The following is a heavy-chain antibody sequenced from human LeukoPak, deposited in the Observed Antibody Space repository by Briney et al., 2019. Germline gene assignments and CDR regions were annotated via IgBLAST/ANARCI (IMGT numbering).Heavy chain of an antibody. Sequence: ASVKVSCKASGGTFSSYAISWVRQAPGQGLEWMGGIIPIFGTANYAQKFQGRVTITTDESTSTAYMELSSLRSEDTAVYYCARDGGSYYALDYWGQGTLVTVSS. J-gene: IGHJ4*02. CDR2: IIPIFGTA. CDR1: GGTFSSYA. V-gene: IGHV1-69*05. CDR3: ARDGGSYYALDY. D-gene: IGHD1-26*01.